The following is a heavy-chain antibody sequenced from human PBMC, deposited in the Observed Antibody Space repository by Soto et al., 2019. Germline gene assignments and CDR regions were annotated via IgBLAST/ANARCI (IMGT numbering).Heavy chain of an antibody. Sequence: EVQLVESGGGLVKPGGSLRLSCAASGFTFSTYSMNWVRQAPGKGLEWVSSISSSSGYIYYADSVKGRFTISRDDAKNSLSLQMNSLRAEDTAVYCCARVRSYSYGQGYGMDVWGQGTTVTVSS. V-gene: IGHV3-21*01. D-gene: IGHD5-18*01. CDR3: ARVRSYSYGQGYGMDV. CDR1: GFTFSTYS. J-gene: IGHJ6*02. CDR2: ISSSSGYI.